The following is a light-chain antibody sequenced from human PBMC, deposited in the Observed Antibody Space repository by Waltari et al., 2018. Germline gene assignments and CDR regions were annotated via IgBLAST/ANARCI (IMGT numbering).Light chain of an antibody. CDR2: GAS. J-gene: IGKJ4*01. V-gene: IGKV3-20*01. CDR3: QQYDSIVLT. CDR1: QSVSNNF. Sequence: EIVLTQSPGTLSLSPGERATLSCRASQSVSNNFLNWYQQKPGQAPRLLIYGASSRATGIPDRFSGSWSGTDFTVTISRLEPEDFAVYYCQQYDSIVLTFGGGTKVEI.